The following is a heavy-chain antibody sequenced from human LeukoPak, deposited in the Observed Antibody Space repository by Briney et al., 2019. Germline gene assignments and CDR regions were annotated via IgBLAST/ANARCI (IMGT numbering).Heavy chain of an antibody. Sequence: TGGSLRLSCAASGFTFSSYSMNWVRQAPGKGLEWVSYINSGSSYMYYPDSVKGRFTISRDNAKNSLYLQMDSLRDEDTAVYYCAREDDDWGPNTFDVWGQGTLVTVSS. V-gene: IGHV3-48*02. CDR1: GFTFSSYS. CDR3: AREDDDWGPNTFDV. CDR2: INSGSSYM. D-gene: IGHD7-27*01. J-gene: IGHJ3*01.